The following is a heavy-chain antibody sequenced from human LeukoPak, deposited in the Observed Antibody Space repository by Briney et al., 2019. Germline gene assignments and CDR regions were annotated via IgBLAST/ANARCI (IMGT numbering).Heavy chain of an antibody. CDR3: ARGRAGGYGMDV. Sequence: SVKLSCKASGGTFSSYAISWVRQAPGQGLEWMGGIIPIFGTANYAQKFQGRVTITADESTSTAYMELSSLRSEATAVYYCARGRAGGYGMDVWGQGTTVTVSS. CDR1: GGTFSSYA. J-gene: IGHJ6*02. V-gene: IGHV1-69*01. D-gene: IGHD3-16*01. CDR2: IIPIFGTA.